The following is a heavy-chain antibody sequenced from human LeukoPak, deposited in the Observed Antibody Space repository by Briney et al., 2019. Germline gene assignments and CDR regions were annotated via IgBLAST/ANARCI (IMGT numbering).Heavy chain of an antibody. D-gene: IGHD1-26*01. V-gene: IGHV3-48*03. J-gene: IGHJ4*02. CDR3: AKDHHHEVGATFDY. CDR2: ISSSGSAI. CDR1: GFTFSSYE. Sequence: GGSLRLSCAASGFTFSSYEMNWVRQAPGKGLEWVSYISSSGSAIYYADSVKGRFTISRDNAKNSLYLQMNSLRAEDTALYYCAKDHHHEVGATFDYWGQGTLVTVSS.